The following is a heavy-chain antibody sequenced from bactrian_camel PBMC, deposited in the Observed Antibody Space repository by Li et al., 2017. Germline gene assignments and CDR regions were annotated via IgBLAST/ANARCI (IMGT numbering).Heavy chain of an antibody. CDR3: VSQEPSTTGFGF. V-gene: IGHV3S25*01. D-gene: IGHD5*01. J-gene: IGHJ6*01. CDR1: GFAFSNYW. CDR2: ISNTGAST. Sequence: QLVESGGGLVQPGGSLRLSCVASGFAFSNYWMYWVRQAPGKGLEWVSGISGISNTGASTYYADSVKGRFTISRDNAKNTVYLQMNSLKPEDTAVYYCVSQEPSTTGFGFWGQGTQVTVS.